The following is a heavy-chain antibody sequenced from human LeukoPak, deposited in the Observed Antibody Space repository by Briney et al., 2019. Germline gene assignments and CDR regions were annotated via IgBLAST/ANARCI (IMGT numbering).Heavy chain of an antibody. CDR2: IYSGGST. V-gene: IGHV3-53*01. J-gene: IGHJ4*02. Sequence: GGSLRLSCAASGFTVSSNYMSWVRQAPGEGLEWVSVIYSGGSTYYADSVKGRFTISRDNSKNTLYLQMNSLRAEDTAVYYCAYSELLWFGESRSDYWGQGTLVTVSS. D-gene: IGHD3-10*01. CDR1: GFTVSSNY. CDR3: AYSELLWFGESRSDY.